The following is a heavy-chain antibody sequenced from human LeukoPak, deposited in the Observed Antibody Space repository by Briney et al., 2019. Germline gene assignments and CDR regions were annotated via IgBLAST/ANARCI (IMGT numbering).Heavy chain of an antibody. V-gene: IGHV4-34*01. CDR2: INHSGST. J-gene: IGHJ6*03. D-gene: IGHD3-9*01. CDR1: GGSFSGYY. Sequence: SETLSLTCAVYGGSFSGYYWSWIRQPPGKGLEWIGEINHSGSTNYNPSLKSRVTISVDTSKNQFSLKLSSVTAADTAVYYCARLPGYSNHYYYYYYMDVWGKGTTVTISS. CDR3: ARLPGYSNHYYYYYYMDV.